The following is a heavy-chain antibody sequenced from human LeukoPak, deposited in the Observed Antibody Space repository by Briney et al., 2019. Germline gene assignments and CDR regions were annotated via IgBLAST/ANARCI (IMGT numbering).Heavy chain of an antibody. CDR1: GFTFSSYG. Sequence: GRSLRLSCAASGFTFSSYGMHWVRQAPGKGLEWVAVIWYDGSNKYYADSVKGRFTISRDNSKNTLYLQMNSLRAEDTAVYYCARGACGGSCPSNYYYYYGMDVWGQGTTVTVSS. V-gene: IGHV3-33*01. D-gene: IGHD2-15*01. CDR3: ARGACGGSCPSNYYYYYGMDV. J-gene: IGHJ6*02. CDR2: IWYDGSNK.